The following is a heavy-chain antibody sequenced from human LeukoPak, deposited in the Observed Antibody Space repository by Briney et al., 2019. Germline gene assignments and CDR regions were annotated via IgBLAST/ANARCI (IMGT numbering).Heavy chain of an antibody. D-gene: IGHD6-13*01. Sequence: ASVTVSCKASGCTFTSYGISWVRQAPGQGLEWMGWISAYNGNTNYAQKLQGRVTMTTDTSTSTAYMELRSLRSDDTAVYYCARVVAAAGSYNWFDPWGQGTLVTVSS. CDR3: ARVVAAAGSYNWFDP. V-gene: IGHV1-18*01. J-gene: IGHJ5*02. CDR1: GCTFTSYG. CDR2: ISAYNGNT.